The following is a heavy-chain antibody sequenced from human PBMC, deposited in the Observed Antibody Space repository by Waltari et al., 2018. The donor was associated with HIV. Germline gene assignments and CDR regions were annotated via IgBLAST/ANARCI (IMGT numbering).Heavy chain of an antibody. V-gene: IGHV3-15*01. CDR1: GFTFKDVY. D-gene: IGHD4-17*01. CDR2: IKRRIEGGRT. Sequence: EMRLVESGGGLVKPGGSLRLSCTGSGFTFKDVYAHWVRQAPGKGLEWIGLIKRRIEGGRTEYRESVKGRFIISRDDSKNILYLQMTSLRSEDTAVYYCTDFGALWGQGTLVAVSS. CDR3: TDFGAL. J-gene: IGHJ4*02.